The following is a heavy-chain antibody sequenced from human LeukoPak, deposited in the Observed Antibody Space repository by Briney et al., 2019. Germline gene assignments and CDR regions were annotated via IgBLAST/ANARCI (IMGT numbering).Heavy chain of an antibody. D-gene: IGHD6-13*01. J-gene: IGHJ6*03. V-gene: IGHV3-11*04. Sequence: PGGSLRLSCAASGFTFSDYYMSWIRQAPGKGLEGVSYISSSGSTIYYADSVKGRFTISRDNAKNSLYLQMNSLRAEDTAVYYCARAFSSSWYVDYYYYMDVWGKGTTVTVSS. CDR1: GFTFSDYY. CDR2: ISSSGSTI. CDR3: ARAFSSSWYVDYYYYMDV.